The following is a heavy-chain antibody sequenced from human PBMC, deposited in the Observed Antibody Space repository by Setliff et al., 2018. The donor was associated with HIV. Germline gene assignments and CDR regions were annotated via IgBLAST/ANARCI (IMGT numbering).Heavy chain of an antibody. CDR1: GFNFKNAW. D-gene: IGHD4-17*01. J-gene: IGHJ4*02. V-gene: IGHV4-4*01. Sequence: GSLRLSCAGSGFNFKNAWMSWVRQAPGKGLEWIGSIYHSGSTYYNPALKSRVTISVDTSKNQFSLRLTSVTAADTAVYFCARVETTVTSRLDYWGQGTLVTVSS. CDR3: ARVETTVTSRLDY. CDR2: IYHSGST.